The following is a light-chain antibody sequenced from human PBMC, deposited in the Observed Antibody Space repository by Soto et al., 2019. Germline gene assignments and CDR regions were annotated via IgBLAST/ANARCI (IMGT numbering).Light chain of an antibody. CDR3: QQYNNWPLWT. CDR2: GAS. V-gene: IGKV3-15*01. CDR1: QSVSSN. J-gene: IGKJ1*01. Sequence: EIVMTQSPATLSVSPGERATLSCRASQSVSSNLAWYQQKHGQTPRLLIYGASTRDTGIPARFSGSGSGKEFTLTISSLQSEDFAVYYCQQYNNWPLWTFGQGTKVEIK.